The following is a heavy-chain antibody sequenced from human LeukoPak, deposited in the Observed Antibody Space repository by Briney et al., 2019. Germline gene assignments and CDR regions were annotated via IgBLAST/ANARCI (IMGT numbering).Heavy chain of an antibody. D-gene: IGHD6-19*01. CDR2: IYSGGTT. J-gene: IGHJ4*02. V-gene: IGHV3-66*01. CDR1: GFTVSSNY. Sequence: GGSLRLSCAASGFTVSSNYMSWVRQAPGKGLEWVSVIYSGGTTYYADSVKGRFTISRDNSKNTLYLQMNSLRAEDTAVYYCARGYSSGWLHFDYWGQGTLVTVSS. CDR3: ARGYSSGWLHFDY.